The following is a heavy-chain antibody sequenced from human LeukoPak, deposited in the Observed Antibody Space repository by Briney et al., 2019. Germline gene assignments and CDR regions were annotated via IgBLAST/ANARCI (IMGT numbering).Heavy chain of an antibody. D-gene: IGHD2-2*01. CDR2: VSTGSNYI. V-gene: IGHV3-21*04. J-gene: IGHJ4*02. CDR3: AKGGPQPAAHY. CDR1: GFTFSSYS. Sequence: GGSLRLSCTASGFTFSSYSLNWVRQAPGKGLEWVSSVSTGSNYIYYADSVKGRFTISRDNSKNTLYLQMNSLRAEDTAVYYCAKGGPQPAAHYWGQGTLVTVSS.